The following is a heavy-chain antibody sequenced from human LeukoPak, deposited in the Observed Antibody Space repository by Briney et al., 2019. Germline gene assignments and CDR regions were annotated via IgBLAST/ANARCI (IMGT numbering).Heavy chain of an antibody. CDR3: ARDKQQLDYFDY. D-gene: IGHD6-13*01. Sequence: ASVKVSCKPSGYTFTSYSISWVRQAPGQGLERMGWISTYNGNTNYAQKFQGRVTMTRDTSTSTVYMELSSLRSEDTAVYYCARDKQQLDYFDYWGQGTLVTVSS. CDR2: ISTYNGNT. J-gene: IGHJ4*02. CDR1: GYTFTSYS. V-gene: IGHV1-18*01.